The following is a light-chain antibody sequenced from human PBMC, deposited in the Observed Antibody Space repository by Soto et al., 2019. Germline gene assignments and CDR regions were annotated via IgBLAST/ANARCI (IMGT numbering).Light chain of an antibody. J-gene: IGKJ1*01. CDR1: QSVSSN. CDR2: GAS. CDR3: EQYNNWPRET. V-gene: IGKV3-15*01. Sequence: EIVMTQSPATLYVSRGERATLSCRASQSVSSNLAWYQQKPGQAPRLLIYGASTRATGIPARFSGSGSGTEFTLTISSLQSEDFAVYYCEQYNNWPRETFGQGTKVEIK.